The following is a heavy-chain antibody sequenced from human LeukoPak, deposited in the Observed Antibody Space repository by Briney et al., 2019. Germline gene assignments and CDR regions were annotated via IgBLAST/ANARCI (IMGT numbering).Heavy chain of an antibody. CDR3: ARGRYPHTSSRYGDAFDI. CDR1: GYTFTSYG. D-gene: IGHD6-13*01. CDR2: ISGYNDNT. J-gene: IGHJ3*02. Sequence: GASVKVSCKASGYTFTSYGISWVRQAPGQGLEWMGWISGYNDNTNYAQNLQGRVTMTTDTSTSTAYMELRSLRSDDTAVYYCARGRYPHTSSRYGDAFDIWGQGTMVTVSS. V-gene: IGHV1-18*01.